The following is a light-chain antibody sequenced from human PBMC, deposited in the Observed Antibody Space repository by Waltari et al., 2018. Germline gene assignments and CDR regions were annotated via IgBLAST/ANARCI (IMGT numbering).Light chain of an antibody. V-gene: IGKV1-9*01. Sequence: IQLTQSPSSLSASVGDRVTITCRASQGISYFLAWYTQKPGKAPKVLIYAASTSQRGVPSRFSGSGSGTDFTLAISSLQPEDFATYYCQHLNSSPPLFGGGTKVEIK. CDR3: QHLNSSPPL. CDR1: QGISYF. J-gene: IGKJ4*02. CDR2: AAS.